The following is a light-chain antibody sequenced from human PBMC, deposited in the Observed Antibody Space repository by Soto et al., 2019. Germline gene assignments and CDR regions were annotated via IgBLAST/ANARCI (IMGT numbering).Light chain of an antibody. V-gene: IGKV1-5*03. CDR1: QRINRW. J-gene: IGKJ2*01. Sequence: DIQMTQSPSTLSTSVGDRVNITCRASQRINRWLAWYQQIPGKAPNLLIYKASSLESGVPSRFSGSGSGTEFTLTISSLQPDDFATYYCQQYNSYPYTFGQGTKLEIK. CDR3: QQYNSYPYT. CDR2: KAS.